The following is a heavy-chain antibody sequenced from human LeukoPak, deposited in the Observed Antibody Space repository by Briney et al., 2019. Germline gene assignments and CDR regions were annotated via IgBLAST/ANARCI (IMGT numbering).Heavy chain of an antibody. V-gene: IGHV4-59*08. CDR3: ARHSGSSPHYFDY. J-gene: IGHJ4*02. CDR1: GGSIRSYY. Sequence: SETLSLTCTVSGGSIRSYYWSWIRQPPGKGLEWIGYIYYSGSTDSNPSLKSRVTISVDTSKNQISLKLSSVTAADTAVYYCARHSGSSPHYFDYWGQGTLVTVSS. CDR2: IYYSGST. D-gene: IGHD1-26*01.